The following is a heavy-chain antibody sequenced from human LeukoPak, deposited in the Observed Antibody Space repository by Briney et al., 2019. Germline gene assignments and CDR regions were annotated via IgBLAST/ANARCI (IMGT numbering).Heavy chain of an antibody. V-gene: IGHV3-11*04. J-gene: IGHJ5*02. Sequence: PGGSLRPSCAASGFTFSDYYMSWIRQAPGKGLEWVSYISSSGSTIYYADSVEGRFTISRDNAKNSLYLQMNSLRAEDTAVYYCARDLGQYYDTSDNWFDPWGQGTLVTVSS. CDR3: ARDLGQYYDTSDNWFDP. D-gene: IGHD3-22*01. CDR2: ISSSGSTI. CDR1: GFTFSDYY.